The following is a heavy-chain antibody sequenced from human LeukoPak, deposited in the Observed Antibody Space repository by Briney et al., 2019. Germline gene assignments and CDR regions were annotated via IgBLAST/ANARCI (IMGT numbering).Heavy chain of an antibody. V-gene: IGHV4-59*08. D-gene: IGHD2-15*01. Sequence: SETLSLTCTVSGGSISSYYWSWIRQPPGKGLEWIGYIYNSESTKYNPSLKSRVTISVDTSKNQSSLKLSSVTAAETPGYYCARGYCSGGSCYPQGNWFDPWGQGTLVTVSS. CDR1: GGSISSYY. J-gene: IGHJ5*02. CDR2: IYNSEST. CDR3: ARGYCSGGSCYPQGNWFDP.